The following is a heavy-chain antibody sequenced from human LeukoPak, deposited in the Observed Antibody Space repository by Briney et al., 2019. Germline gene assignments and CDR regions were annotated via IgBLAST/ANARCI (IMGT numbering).Heavy chain of an antibody. V-gene: IGHV5-51*01. Sequence: GESLRISCKGSGYSFTSSWIGWVRQMPGKGLEWMGIIYPGDSDTRYSPSFQGQVTISADKYISTAYLQWTSLKVSDTAKYFCAGHERVRAFDIWGQGTMVTVSS. CDR2: IYPGDSDT. CDR3: AGHERVRAFDI. D-gene: IGHD1-1*01. CDR1: GYSFTSSW. J-gene: IGHJ3*02.